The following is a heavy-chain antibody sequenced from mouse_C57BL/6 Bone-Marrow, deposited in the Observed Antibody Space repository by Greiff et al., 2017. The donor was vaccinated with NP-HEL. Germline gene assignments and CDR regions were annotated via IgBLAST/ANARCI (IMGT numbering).Heavy chain of an antibody. D-gene: IGHD2-3*01. J-gene: IGHJ4*01. CDR2: ISSGSSTI. Sequence: EVKLMESGGGLVKPGGSLKLSCAASGFTFSDYGMHWVRQAPEKGLEWVAYISSGSSTIYYADTVKGRFTISRDNAKNTLFLQMTSLRSEDTAMYYCARIIYDGYLYAMDYWGQGTSVTVSS. CDR1: GFTFSDYG. V-gene: IGHV5-17*01. CDR3: ARIIYDGYLYAMDY.